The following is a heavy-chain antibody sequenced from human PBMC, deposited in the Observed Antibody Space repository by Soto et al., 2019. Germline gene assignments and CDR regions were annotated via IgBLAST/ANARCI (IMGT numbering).Heavy chain of an antibody. CDR2: IIPIFGTA. Sequence: GASVKVSCKASGGTFSSYAISWVRQAPGQGLEWMGGIIPIFGTANYAQKFQGRVTITADESTSTAYMELSSLRSEDTAVYYCARDDYGDYVWYYYYGMDVWGQGTTVTVSS. J-gene: IGHJ6*02. CDR3: ARDDYGDYVWYYYYGMDV. CDR1: GGTFSSYA. D-gene: IGHD4-17*01. V-gene: IGHV1-69*13.